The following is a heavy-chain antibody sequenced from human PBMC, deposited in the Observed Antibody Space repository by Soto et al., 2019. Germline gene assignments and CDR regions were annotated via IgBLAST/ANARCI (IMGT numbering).Heavy chain of an antibody. V-gene: IGHV3-23*01. CDR1: GFTFSTYS. J-gene: IGHJ3*02. CDR2: IRDSGGSA. Sequence: EVQLLESGGGLVQPGGSLRLSCAASGFTFSTYSMTWVRQAPGKGLEWVSTIRDSGGSAHYADSVRGRFTISRDNSKNTLFLRMNGLRAEDTAVYYCARVKAQILSSGWYGGDDIWGLGTVVTVSS. CDR3: ARVKAQILSSGWYGGDDI. D-gene: IGHD6-19*01.